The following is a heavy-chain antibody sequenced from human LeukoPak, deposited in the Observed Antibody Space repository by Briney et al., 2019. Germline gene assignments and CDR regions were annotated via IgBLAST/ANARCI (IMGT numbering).Heavy chain of an antibody. D-gene: IGHD3-22*01. Sequence: GASVKVSCKASGYTFTSYYMHWVRQAPGQGLEWMGIINPSGGSTSYAQEFQGRVTMTRDTSTSTVYMELSSLRSEDTAVYYCARDGGYYDSSGYYILRAYYFDYWGQGTLVTVSS. J-gene: IGHJ4*02. V-gene: IGHV1-46*01. CDR2: INPSGGST. CDR1: GYTFTSYY. CDR3: ARDGGYYDSSGYYILRAYYFDY.